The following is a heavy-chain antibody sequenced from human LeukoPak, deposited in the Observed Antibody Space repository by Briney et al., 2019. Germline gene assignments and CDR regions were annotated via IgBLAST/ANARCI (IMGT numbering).Heavy chain of an antibody. Sequence: ASVKVSCKASGYTFTDHYMQWLPQAPGQGLEWMGWINPNSGGTGLAQKFHDRITMPTDTSISTVYMELSRLSSDDTAVYYCARDTSLLGWFDPWGQGTLVTVSS. D-gene: IGHD2-21*01. CDR2: INPNSGGT. CDR3: ARDTSLLGWFDP. CDR1: GYTFTDHY. V-gene: IGHV1-2*02. J-gene: IGHJ5*02.